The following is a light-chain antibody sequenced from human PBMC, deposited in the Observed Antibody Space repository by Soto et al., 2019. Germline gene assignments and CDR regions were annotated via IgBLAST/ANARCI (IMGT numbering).Light chain of an antibody. J-gene: IGKJ1*01. CDR2: RAA. V-gene: IGKV3-20*01. CDR1: QSVRNSH. CDR3: QQYGDSPWT. Sequence: EIVLTQSPGTLSLSPGERATLSCRVSQSVRNSHLAWYQQKPGQPPRLLISRAASRAPGIPDRFSGSGSGTGFTLSISKLEPEDSALYYCQQYGDSPWTFGLGTKVEI.